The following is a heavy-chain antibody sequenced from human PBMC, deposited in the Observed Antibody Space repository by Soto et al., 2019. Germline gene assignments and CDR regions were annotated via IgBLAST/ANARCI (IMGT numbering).Heavy chain of an antibody. V-gene: IGHV3-23*01. CDR2: ISGSGGST. CDR3: ATYCSSTSCYYDYYYYMDV. D-gene: IGHD2-2*01. J-gene: IGHJ6*03. CDR1: GFTFSSYA. Sequence: GGSLRLSCAASGFTFSSYAMSWVRQAPGKGLEWVSAISGSGGSTYYADSVKGRFTISRDNSKNTLYLQMNSLRAEDTAVYYCATYCSSTSCYYDYYYYMDVWGKGTTVTVSS.